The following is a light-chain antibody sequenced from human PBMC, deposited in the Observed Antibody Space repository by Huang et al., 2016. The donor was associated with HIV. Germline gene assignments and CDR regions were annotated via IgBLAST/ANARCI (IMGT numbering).Light chain of an antibody. CDR1: QSVSNY. V-gene: IGKV3-11*01. J-gene: IGKJ4*01. Sequence: EIVLTQSPVTLSLSPGERATLSCRASQSVSNYLVWYQQKPGKAPRLLIYDASNRATGIPARFRGSGSGTDFTLTISSLEPEDFAVYYCQQRSNWPPLTFGGGTKVEIK. CDR3: QQRSNWPPLT. CDR2: DAS.